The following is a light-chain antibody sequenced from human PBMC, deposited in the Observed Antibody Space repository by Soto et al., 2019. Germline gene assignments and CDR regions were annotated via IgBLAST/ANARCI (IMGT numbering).Light chain of an antibody. CDR2: DVS. V-gene: IGLV2-14*01. CDR3: SSYTSSSTGV. Sequence: QSALTQPASVSGSPGQSITFSCTGTSSDVGGYNYVSWYQQHPGKAPKLMIYDVSNRPSGVSNRFSGSKSGNTASLTISGLQAEDEADYYCSSYTSSSTGVFGGGTKLTVL. CDR1: SSDVGGYNY. J-gene: IGLJ3*02.